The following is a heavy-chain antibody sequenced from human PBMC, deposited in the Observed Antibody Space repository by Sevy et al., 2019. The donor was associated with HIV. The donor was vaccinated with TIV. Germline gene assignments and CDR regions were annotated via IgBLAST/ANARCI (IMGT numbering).Heavy chain of an antibody. D-gene: IGHD1-26*01. J-gene: IGHJ3*02. CDR3: AKDRVWELGDAFDI. Sequence: GGSLRLSCAASGFTFSSYAMHWVRQAPGKGLEWVSGMSGSGGSTYYADSVKGRFAISRDNSKNTLYLQMNSLRAEDTAVYYCAKDRVWELGDAFDIWGQGTMVTVSS. CDR2: MSGSGGST. V-gene: IGHV3-23*01. CDR1: GFTFSSYA.